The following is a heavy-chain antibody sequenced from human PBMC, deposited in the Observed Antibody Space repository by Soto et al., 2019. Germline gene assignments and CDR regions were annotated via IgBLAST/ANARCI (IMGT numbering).Heavy chain of an antibody. CDR2: INHSGST. V-gene: IGHV4-34*01. J-gene: IGHJ3*02. Sequence: PSETLSLTCAVYGGSFSGYYWSWIRQPPGKGLEWIGEINHSGSTNYNLSLKSRVTISVDTTKNQISLKLSSATAADTAVYYCARVITMINAFDIWGQGTMVTVSS. CDR1: GGSFSGYY. CDR3: ARVITMINAFDI. D-gene: IGHD3-22*01.